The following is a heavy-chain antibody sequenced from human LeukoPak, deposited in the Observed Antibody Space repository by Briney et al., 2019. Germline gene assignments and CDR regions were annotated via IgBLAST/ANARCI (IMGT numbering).Heavy chain of an antibody. D-gene: IGHD6-6*01. CDR2: INPNSGGT. CDR1: GYTFTGYY. Sequence: GASVKVSCKASGYTFTGYYMHWVRQAPGQGLEWMGWINPNSGGTNYAQKFQGRVTMTRDTSISTAYMELSRLRSDDTAVYYCARDEGEIAARPDFDYWGQRTLVTVSS. CDR3: ARDEGEIAARPDFDY. J-gene: IGHJ4*02. V-gene: IGHV1-2*02.